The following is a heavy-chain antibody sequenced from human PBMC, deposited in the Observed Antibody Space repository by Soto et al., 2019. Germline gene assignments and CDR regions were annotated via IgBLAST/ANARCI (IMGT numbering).Heavy chain of an antibody. D-gene: IGHD5-12*01. CDR3: ARGHEGVVAPH. J-gene: IGHJ4*02. CDR2: VKDGGHT. V-gene: IGHV4-34*01. CDR1: GGSLSGYY. Sequence: QVQLQQWGAGLLKPSETLSLNCAVTGGSLSGYYWSWIRQPPGKGLEWIGEVKDGGHTNYSPSLRGRVTISSDTSNNQVSVRLNSVTAADRGVYYCARGHEGVVAPHGDQGSLVTVSS.